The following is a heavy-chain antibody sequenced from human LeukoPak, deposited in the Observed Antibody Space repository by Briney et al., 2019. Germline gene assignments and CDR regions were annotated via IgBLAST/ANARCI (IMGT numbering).Heavy chain of an antibody. CDR1: GGTFSSYA. CDR2: IIPILGIA. CDR3: ARPGDSSGYCYGGLAPFDY. Sequence: SVKVSCKASGGTFSSYAISWVRQAPGQGLEWMGRIIPILGIANYAQKFQGRVTITADKSTSTAYMELSSLRSEDTAVYYCARPGDSSGYCYGGLAPFDYWGQGTLVTVSS. J-gene: IGHJ4*02. D-gene: IGHD3-22*01. V-gene: IGHV1-69*04.